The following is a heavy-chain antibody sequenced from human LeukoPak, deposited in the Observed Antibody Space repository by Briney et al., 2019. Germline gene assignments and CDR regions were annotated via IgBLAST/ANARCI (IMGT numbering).Heavy chain of an antibody. D-gene: IGHD6-13*01. J-gene: IGHJ4*02. CDR2: INSDGSSR. CDR1: GFTFSSYW. V-gene: IGHV3-74*01. CDR3: ARAGIAAAGAFDY. Sequence: GGSLRLSCAASGFTFSSYWMHWVRQAPGKGLVWVSDINSDGSSRGYADSVKGRFTISRDNAKNTLFLQMNSLRADDTSLYYCARAGIAAAGAFDYWGQGTLVTVSS.